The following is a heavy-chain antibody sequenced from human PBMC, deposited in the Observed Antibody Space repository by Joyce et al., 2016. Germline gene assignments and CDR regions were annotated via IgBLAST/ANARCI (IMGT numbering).Heavy chain of an antibody. D-gene: IGHD3-3*01. CDR1: GGSFSGYS. CDR3: ASLYAFWSGYYGFDP. V-gene: IGHV4-34*01. J-gene: IGHJ5*02. CDR2: INHSGST. Sequence: QVQLQQWGAGLLKPSETLSLTCAVYGGSFSGYSWSWIRQPPGKGLEGIGEINHSGSTNYNPPLKSRVTISVDTSKNQFSLKLSSVTAADTAVYYCASLYAFWSGYYGFDPWGQGTLVTVSS.